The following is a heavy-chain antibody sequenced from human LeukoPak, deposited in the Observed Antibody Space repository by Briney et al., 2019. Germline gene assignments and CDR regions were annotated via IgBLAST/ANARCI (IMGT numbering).Heavy chain of an antibody. V-gene: IGHV3-30*04. CDR3: ARDERYYDFWSGYPTPNWFDP. D-gene: IGHD3-3*01. CDR2: ISYDGSNK. Sequence: SGGSLRLSCAASGFTFSSYAMHWVRQAPGKGLEWVAVISYDGSNKYYADSVKGRFTISRDNSKNTLYLQMNSLRAEDTAVYYCARDERYYDFWSGYPTPNWFDPWGQGTLVTVSS. CDR1: GFTFSSYA. J-gene: IGHJ5*02.